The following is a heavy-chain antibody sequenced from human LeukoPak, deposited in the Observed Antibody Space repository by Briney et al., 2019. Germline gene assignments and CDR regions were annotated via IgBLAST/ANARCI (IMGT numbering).Heavy chain of an antibody. V-gene: IGHV4-39*07. Sequence: PSETLSLTCTVSGGSISSSSYFWGWIRQPPGKGLEWIGSIYYSGSTYYTPSLKSRVTISVDTSKNQFSLKLSSVTAADTAVYYCARESYPLYYYYYMDVWGKGTTVTVSS. CDR3: ARESYPLYYYYYMDV. J-gene: IGHJ6*03. CDR2: IYYSGST. D-gene: IGHD3-16*01. CDR1: GGSISSSSYF.